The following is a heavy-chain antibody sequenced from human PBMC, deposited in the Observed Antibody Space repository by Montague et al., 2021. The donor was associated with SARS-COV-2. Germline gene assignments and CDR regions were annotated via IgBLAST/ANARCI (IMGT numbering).Heavy chain of an antibody. Sequence: SLRLSCAASGFTFSSYWMHWVRRAPGKGLVWVSRINSDGSSTSYADSVKGRFTISRDNAKNTLYLQMNSLRAEDTAGYYCARGLRYLDWLADDGMDVWGQGTTVTVSS. V-gene: IGHV3-74*01. D-gene: IGHD3-9*01. CDR3: ARGLRYLDWLADDGMDV. CDR2: INSDGSST. CDR1: GFTFSSYW. J-gene: IGHJ6*02.